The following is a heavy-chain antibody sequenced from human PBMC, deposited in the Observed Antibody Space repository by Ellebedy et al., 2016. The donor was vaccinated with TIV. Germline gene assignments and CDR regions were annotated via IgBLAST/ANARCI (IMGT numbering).Heavy chain of an antibody. D-gene: IGHD6-19*01. CDR3: ARDLDKSSGWYGGAAY. Sequence: GESLKISCVASGFTFDSYAMHWVRQAPGKGLEWVAVISHAGRSQYYADSVKGRFTVSRDNSMTTVYLEMNSLRAEDTALYYCARDLDKSSGWYGGAAYWGQGTQVTVSS. V-gene: IGHV3-30*04. CDR1: GFTFDSYA. CDR2: ISHAGRSQ. J-gene: IGHJ4*02.